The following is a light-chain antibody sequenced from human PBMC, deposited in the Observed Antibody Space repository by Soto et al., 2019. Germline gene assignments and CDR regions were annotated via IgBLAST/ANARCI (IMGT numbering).Light chain of an antibody. Sequence: DIQMTQSPSTLSASVGDRVTITCRASQSISSWLAWYQQKPGKAPKLLIYKASSLESGVPSRFSGSRSGTEFTLTISSLQPDDFATYYCQQYNSYSRTFAQGTKLEIK. J-gene: IGKJ2*01. CDR2: KAS. CDR1: QSISSW. CDR3: QQYNSYSRT. V-gene: IGKV1-5*03.